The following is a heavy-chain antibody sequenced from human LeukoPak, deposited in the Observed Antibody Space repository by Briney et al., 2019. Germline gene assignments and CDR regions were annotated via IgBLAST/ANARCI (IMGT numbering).Heavy chain of an antibody. V-gene: IGHV4-34*01. CDR1: GGSFSGYY. CDR3: ARAARDSYYFDY. J-gene: IGHJ4*02. Sequence: SETLSLTCAVYGGSFSGYYWSWIRQPPGKGLEWIGEINHSGSTNYNPSLKSRVTISVDTSKNQFSLKLSSVTAADTAVYYCARAARDSYYFDYWGQGTLVTVSS. CDR2: INHSGST.